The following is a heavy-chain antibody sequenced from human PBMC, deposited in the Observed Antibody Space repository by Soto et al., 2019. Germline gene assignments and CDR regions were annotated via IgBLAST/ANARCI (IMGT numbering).Heavy chain of an antibody. Sequence: GGSLRLSCAASGFTFSSYSMNWVRQAPGKGLEWVSSISSSSSYIYYADSVKGRFTISRDNAKNSLYLQMNSLRAEDTAVYYCARDFIVVVPAATSSGMDVWGQGTTVTVSS. CDR3: ARDFIVVVPAATSSGMDV. CDR1: GFTFSSYS. V-gene: IGHV3-21*01. J-gene: IGHJ6*02. D-gene: IGHD2-2*01. CDR2: ISSSSSYI.